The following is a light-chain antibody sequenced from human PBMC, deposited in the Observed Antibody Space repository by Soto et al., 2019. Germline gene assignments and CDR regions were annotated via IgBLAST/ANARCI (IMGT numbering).Light chain of an antibody. CDR3: QQYNHWTSIT. CDR2: VAS. CDR1: QSIRTN. Sequence: EIVMTQSPATLSVSPGERAILSCSASQSIRTNVAWYQQRPGQAPRLLIYVASTRATDIPARFSGSGSGTESTLTISSLQSEDFAIYYCQQYNHWTSITFGQGTRLEF. J-gene: IGKJ5*01. V-gene: IGKV3-15*01.